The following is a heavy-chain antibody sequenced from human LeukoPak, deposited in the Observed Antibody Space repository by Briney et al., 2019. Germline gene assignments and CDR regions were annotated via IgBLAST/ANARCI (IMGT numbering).Heavy chain of an antibody. CDR3: ARHRYYDSSGFYYFDY. CDR1: GGSISSSSYY. V-gene: IGHV4-39*01. D-gene: IGHD3-22*01. Sequence: SETLSLTCTVSGGSISSSSYYWGWIRQPPGKGLEWIGSIYYSGSTYYNPSLKSRVTISVDTSKNQFSPKLSSVTAADTAVYYCARHRYYDSSGFYYFDYWGQGTLVTVSS. J-gene: IGHJ4*02. CDR2: IYYSGST.